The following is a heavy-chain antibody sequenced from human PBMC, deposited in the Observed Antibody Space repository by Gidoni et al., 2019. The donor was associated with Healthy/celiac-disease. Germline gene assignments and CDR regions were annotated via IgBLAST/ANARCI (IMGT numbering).Heavy chain of an antibody. CDR1: GGSISSSSDS. CDR2: IYYSGST. Sequence: QLQLQESGPGLVKPSETLSLTCTASGGSISSSSDSWGWIRQPPGKGLEWIGSIYYSGSTYYNPSLKSRVTISVDTSKNQFSLKLTSVTAADTAVYYCASSPSPYYFDYWGQGTLVTVSS. V-gene: IGHV4-39*01. CDR3: ASSPSPYYFDY. J-gene: IGHJ4*02.